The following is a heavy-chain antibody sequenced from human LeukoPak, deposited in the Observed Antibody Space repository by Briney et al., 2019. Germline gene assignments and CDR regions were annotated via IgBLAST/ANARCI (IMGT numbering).Heavy chain of an antibody. J-gene: IGHJ5*02. CDR3: ARETSIAEFDP. D-gene: IGHD6-6*01. CDR2: INWNGGST. CDR1: GFTFDDYG. V-gene: IGHV3-20*04. Sequence: GGSLRLSCAASGFTFDDYGMSWVRHAPGKGLEWVSGINWNGGSTGYADSVKGRFTISRGNAKNSLYLQMNSLRAEDTALYYCARETSIAEFDPWGQGTLVTVSS.